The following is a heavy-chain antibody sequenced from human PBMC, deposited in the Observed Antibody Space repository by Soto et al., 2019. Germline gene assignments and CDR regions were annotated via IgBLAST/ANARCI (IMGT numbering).Heavy chain of an antibody. D-gene: IGHD2-2*01. CDR3: ARDRYCTSSSCKGFDY. CDR2: IYDSGKT. Sequence: SETLSLTCAVSGYSISSGYYWGWIRQPPGKGLEWIGSIYDSGKTYYNPSLKSRVTISVDTSKNQFSLKLSSVTAADAAMYYCARDRYCTSSSCKGFDYWGQGTLVTVSS. J-gene: IGHJ4*02. CDR1: GYSISSGYY. V-gene: IGHV4-38-2*02.